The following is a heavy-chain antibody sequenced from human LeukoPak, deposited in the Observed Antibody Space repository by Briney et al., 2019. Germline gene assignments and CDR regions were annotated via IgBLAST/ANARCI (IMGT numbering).Heavy chain of an antibody. D-gene: IGHD6-19*01. CDR2: ISGSGGST. CDR1: GFTFSSYA. Sequence: GGSLRLSCAASGFTFSSYAMSWVRQAPGKGLEWVSGISGSGGSTYYADSVKGRFTISRDNSKNTLYLQMGSLRAEDMAVYYCARSPRGGIHIAVAGTNYFDYWGQGTLVTVSS. J-gene: IGHJ4*02. CDR3: ARSPRGGIHIAVAGTNYFDY. V-gene: IGHV3-23*01.